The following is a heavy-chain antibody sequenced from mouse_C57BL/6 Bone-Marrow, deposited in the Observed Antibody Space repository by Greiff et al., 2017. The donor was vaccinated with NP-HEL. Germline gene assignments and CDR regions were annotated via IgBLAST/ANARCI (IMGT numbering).Heavy chain of an antibody. V-gene: IGHV5-9*01. CDR3: ARSYYQRYFDV. Sequence: EVKLMESGGGLVKPGGSLKLSCAASGFTFSSYTMSWVRQTPEKRLEWVATISGGGGNTYYPDSVKGRFTISRDNAKNTLYLQMSSLRSEDTALYYCARSYYQRYFDVWGTGTTVTVSS. CDR2: ISGGGGNT. CDR1: GFTFSSYT. J-gene: IGHJ1*03. D-gene: IGHD2-1*01.